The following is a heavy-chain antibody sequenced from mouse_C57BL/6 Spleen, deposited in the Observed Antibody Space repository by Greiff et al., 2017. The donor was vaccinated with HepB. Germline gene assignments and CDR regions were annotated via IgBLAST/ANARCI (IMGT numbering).Heavy chain of an antibody. CDR3: AKNWEPLYYAMDY. CDR2: INPNNGGT. D-gene: IGHD4-1*01. CDR1: GYTFTDYY. Sequence: EVQLQQSGPELVKPGASVKISCKASGYTFTDYYMNWVKQSHGKSLEWIGDINPNNGGTSYNQKFKGKATLTVDKSSSTAYMELRSLTSEDSAVYYCAKNWEPLYYAMDYWGQGTSVTVSS. J-gene: IGHJ4*01. V-gene: IGHV1-26*01.